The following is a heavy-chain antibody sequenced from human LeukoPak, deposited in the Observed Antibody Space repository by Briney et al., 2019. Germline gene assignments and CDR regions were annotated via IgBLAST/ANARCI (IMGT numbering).Heavy chain of an antibody. V-gene: IGHV3-23*01. CDR2: ITSSGDGT. D-gene: IGHD3-22*01. CDR1: GFTFSIYA. J-gene: IGHJ4*02. CDR3: AKDRPDYYGSNGHYYRRDGDY. Sequence: GGSLRLSCAASGFTFSIYAMSWVRQAPGKGLQWVSSITSSGDGTYYADSVKGRFTISRDNSENMLYLQMNSLRVEDTAVYFCAKDRPDYYGSNGHYYRRDGDYWGQGTLVTVSS.